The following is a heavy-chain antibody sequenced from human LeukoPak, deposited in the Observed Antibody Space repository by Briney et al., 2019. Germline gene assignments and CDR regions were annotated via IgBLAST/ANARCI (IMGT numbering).Heavy chain of an antibody. CDR1: GFTFSTYA. D-gene: IGHD6-13*01. Sequence: GGSLRLSCAASGFTFSTYAMSWVRQAPGKGLEWVSGVSGSADSTHYADSVKGRFTISRDNSKNTLYVQMNSLRAEDTAVYYCAKEGSSWTYSLKLNWFDSWGQGTLVTVSS. J-gene: IGHJ5*01. V-gene: IGHV3-23*01. CDR2: VSGSADST. CDR3: AKEGSSWTYSLKLNWFDS.